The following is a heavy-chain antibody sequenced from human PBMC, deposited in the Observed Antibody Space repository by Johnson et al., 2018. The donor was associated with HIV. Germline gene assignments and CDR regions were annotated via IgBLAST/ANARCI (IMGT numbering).Heavy chain of an antibody. D-gene: IGHD3-22*01. Sequence: QVQLVESGGGVVQPGRSLRLSCAASGFTFSSYAMHWVRQAPGKGLEWVAVISYGVSNKYYADSVKGRFTISRDHSKNSLYLQMNTLRAEDTAVYYCAKGGYYDSSGYYYDVFDIWGQGTMVTVSS. V-gene: IGHV3-30-3*01. J-gene: IGHJ3*02. CDR1: GFTFSSYA. CDR3: AKGGYYDSSGYYYDVFDI. CDR2: ISYGVSNK.